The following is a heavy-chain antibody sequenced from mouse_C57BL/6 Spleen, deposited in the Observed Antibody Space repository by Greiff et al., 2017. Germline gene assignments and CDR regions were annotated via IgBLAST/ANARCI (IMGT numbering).Heavy chain of an antibody. J-gene: IGHJ2*01. CDR3: ARHYDYFDY. D-gene: IGHD2-4*01. CDR1: GYAFSSSW. CDR2: IYPGDGDT. V-gene: IGHV1-82*01. Sequence: QVQLQQSGPELVKPGASVKISCKASGYAFSSSWMNWVKQRPGKGLEWIGRIYPGDGDTNYNGKFKGKATLTADKSSSTAYMQLSSLTSEDSAVYFCARHYDYFDYWGQGTTLTVSS.